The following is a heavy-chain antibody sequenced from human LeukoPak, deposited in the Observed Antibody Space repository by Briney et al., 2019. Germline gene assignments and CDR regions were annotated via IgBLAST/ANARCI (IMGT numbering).Heavy chain of an antibody. Sequence: ASVKVSCKVSGYTLTELSMHWVRQAPGTGLEWMGGFEPEDGETIYAQKFQGRVTMTEDTSTDTAYVELSSLRSEDTAVYYCATAAVGAPINTWGQGTLVTVSS. CDR1: GYTLTELS. V-gene: IGHV1-24*01. J-gene: IGHJ5*02. CDR2: FEPEDGET. D-gene: IGHD1-26*01. CDR3: ATAAVGAPINT.